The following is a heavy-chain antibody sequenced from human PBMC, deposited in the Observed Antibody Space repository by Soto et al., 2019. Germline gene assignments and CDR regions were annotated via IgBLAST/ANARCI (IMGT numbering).Heavy chain of an antibody. CDR3: ARVIMVRGVMSGMDV. V-gene: IGHV4-34*01. CDR2: INHSGST. Sequence: SETLSLTCAVYGGSFSGYYWSWIRQPPGKGLEWIGEINHSGSTNYNPSLKSRVTISVDTSKNQFSLKLSSVTAADTAVYYCARVIMVRGVMSGMDVWGQGTTVTSP. J-gene: IGHJ6*02. CDR1: GGSFSGYY. D-gene: IGHD3-10*01.